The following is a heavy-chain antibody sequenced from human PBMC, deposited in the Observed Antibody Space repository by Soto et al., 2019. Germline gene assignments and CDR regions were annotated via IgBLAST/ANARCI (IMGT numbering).Heavy chain of an antibody. V-gene: IGHV1-3*01. CDR3: ARDLRVVAATLYAFDI. CDR2: INAGNGNT. J-gene: IGHJ3*02. CDR1: GYTFTSYA. Sequence: ASEKVSCKASGYTFTSYAMHWVRQAPGQRLEWMGWINAGNGNTKYSQKFQGRVTITRDTSASTAYMELSSLRSEDTAVYYCARDLRVVAATLYAFDIWGQGTMVTVSS. D-gene: IGHD2-15*01.